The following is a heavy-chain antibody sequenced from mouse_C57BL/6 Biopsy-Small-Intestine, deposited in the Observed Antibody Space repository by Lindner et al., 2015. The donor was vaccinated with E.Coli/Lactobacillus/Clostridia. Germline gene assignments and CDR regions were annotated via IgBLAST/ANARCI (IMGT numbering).Heavy chain of an antibody. CDR2: INTKTGKP. V-gene: IGHV9-3*02. CDR1: GTYLTRSA. Sequence: VKVSCKASGTYLTRSAMNWVRQVPGQGLEWMGWINTKTGKPAYAQGFTGRFVFSLDTSVSTAYLQISSLMAEDTAMYYCARDVSTATFDYWGQGTLVTVS. D-gene: IGHD1-2*01. J-gene: IGHJ3*01. CDR3: ARDVSTATFDY.